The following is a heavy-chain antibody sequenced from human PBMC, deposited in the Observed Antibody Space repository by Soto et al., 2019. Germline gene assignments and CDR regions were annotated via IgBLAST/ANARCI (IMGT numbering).Heavy chain of an antibody. CDR3: ARVDFWSGDLDY. J-gene: IGHJ4*02. Sequence: SETLSLTCTVSGGSISSSSYYWGWIRQPPGKGLEWIGSIYYRGSTYYNPSLKSRVTISVDTSKNQFSLKLSSVTAADTAVYYCARVDFWSGDLDYWGQGTLVTVSS. CDR2: IYYRGST. D-gene: IGHD3-3*01. V-gene: IGHV4-39*01. CDR1: GGSISSSSYY.